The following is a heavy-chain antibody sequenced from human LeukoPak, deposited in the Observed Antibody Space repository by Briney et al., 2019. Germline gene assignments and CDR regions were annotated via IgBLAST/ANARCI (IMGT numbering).Heavy chain of an antibody. CDR3: ARDEWNLKAPHFDY. Sequence: GRSLRPSCAASGFTFSSYAMHWVRQAPGKGLEWVAVISYDGSNKYYADSVKGRFTISRDNSKNTLYLQMNSLRAEDTAVYYCARDEWNLKAPHFDYWGQGTLVTVSS. D-gene: IGHD1-1*01. CDR1: GFTFSSYA. J-gene: IGHJ4*02. V-gene: IGHV3-30*01. CDR2: ISYDGSNK.